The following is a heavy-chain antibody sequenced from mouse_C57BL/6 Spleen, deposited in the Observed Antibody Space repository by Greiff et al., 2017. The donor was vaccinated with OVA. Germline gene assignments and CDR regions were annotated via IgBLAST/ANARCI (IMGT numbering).Heavy chain of an antibody. CDR2: INPNCGAT. Sequence: EVQLQESGPELVKPGASVKMSCKASGYSFTDYNMNWVKQSNGKSLEWIGIINPNCGATSYNQKFKGKATLTVDKSSSTAYMQLNSLTSEDSAVYYCATPLLRGFDDWGQGTTLTVSS. J-gene: IGHJ2*01. CDR1: GYSFTDYN. D-gene: IGHD1-2*01. V-gene: IGHV1-39*01. CDR3: ATPLLRGFDD.